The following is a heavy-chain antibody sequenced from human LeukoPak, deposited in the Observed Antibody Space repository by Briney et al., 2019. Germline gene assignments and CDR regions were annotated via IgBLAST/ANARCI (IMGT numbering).Heavy chain of an antibody. D-gene: IGHD2-2*01. CDR1: SGSIISXX. CDR2: XYYSGST. CDR3: AREAVIVPAALNWFDP. Sequence: ETLSLTCTVSSGSIISXXXXXIRQPPGKXXXXXXXXYYSGSTNYNPSLKXRXXISVDTSKNQFSLKLSSVTAADTAVYYCAREAVIVPAALNWFDPWGQGTLVTVSS. V-gene: IGHV4-59*01. J-gene: IGHJ5*02.